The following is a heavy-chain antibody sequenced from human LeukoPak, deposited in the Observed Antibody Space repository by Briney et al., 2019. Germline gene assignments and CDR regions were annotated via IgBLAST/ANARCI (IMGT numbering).Heavy chain of an antibody. Sequence: ASVKVSCKASGYTFTSYDINWVRQATGQGLEWMGWMNPNSGNTGYAQKFQGRVTITADKSTSTAYMGLSRLRSDDTAVYYCARDKPRYYYDSSGYFSSRYYYYYMDVWGKGTTVTVSS. J-gene: IGHJ6*03. CDR3: ARDKPRYYYDSSGYFSSRYYYYYMDV. CDR1: GYTFTSYD. D-gene: IGHD3-22*01. CDR2: MNPNSGNT. V-gene: IGHV1-8*03.